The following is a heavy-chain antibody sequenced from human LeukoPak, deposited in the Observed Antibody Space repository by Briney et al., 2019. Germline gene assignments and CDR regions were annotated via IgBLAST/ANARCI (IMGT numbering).Heavy chain of an antibody. D-gene: IGHD6-19*01. V-gene: IGHV3-48*03. J-gene: IGHJ5*02. Sequence: GGSLRLSSVASGFTFKTYEMNWVRQAPGKGLEGISYISVGGSDEDYADSVKGRFSISRDNAKNSVFLQMNSLRVEDTAVYYCARDVGFNNGWPAWGQGTLVTVSS. CDR2: ISVGGSDE. CDR3: ARDVGFNNGWPA. CDR1: GFTFKTYE.